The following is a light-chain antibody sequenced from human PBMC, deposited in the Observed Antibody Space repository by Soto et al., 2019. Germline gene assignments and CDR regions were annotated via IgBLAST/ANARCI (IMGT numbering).Light chain of an antibody. V-gene: IGKV3-20*01. CDR1: QSVSSNY. CDR3: QQYGSSPRT. J-gene: IGKJ1*01. Sequence: ENVLTQSPGTLSLSPWERATLSCRASQSVSSNYLAWYQHKPGQAPRLLIYGASSRATGIPDRFSGSGSGTDFTLTISRLEPEDFAVYYCQQYGSSPRTFGQGTKVEIK. CDR2: GAS.